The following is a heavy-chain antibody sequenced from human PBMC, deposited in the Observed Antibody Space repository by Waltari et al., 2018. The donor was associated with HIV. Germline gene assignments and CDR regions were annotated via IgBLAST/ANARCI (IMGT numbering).Heavy chain of an antibody. V-gene: IGHV3-33*01. D-gene: IGHD3-22*01. CDR3: ARLGGDTSGNWGYFDY. J-gene: IGHJ4*02. CDR2: VWYDGSNK. CDR1: GFTFSTYG. Sequence: QVQLVESGGGVVQPGRSLRLSCAASGFTFSTYGMSWVRQAPGKGLEWVSIVWYDGSNKDYADSVKGRFIISRDNSQNTLYLQMNSLRAEDSAVYYCARLGGDTSGNWGYFDYWGQGTLVTVSS.